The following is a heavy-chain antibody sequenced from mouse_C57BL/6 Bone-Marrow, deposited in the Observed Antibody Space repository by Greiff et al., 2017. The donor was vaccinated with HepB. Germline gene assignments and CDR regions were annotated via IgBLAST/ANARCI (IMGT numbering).Heavy chain of an antibody. CDR2: IDPETGGT. CDR3: TRSVLIYAMDY. V-gene: IGHV1-15*01. CDR1: GYTFTDYE. Sequence: QVQLKQSGAELVRPGASVTLSCKASGYTFTDYEMHWVKQTPVHGLEWIGAIDPETGGTAYNQKFKGKAILTADKSSSTAYMELRSLTSEDSAVYYCTRSVLIYAMDYWGQGTSVTVSS. J-gene: IGHJ4*01.